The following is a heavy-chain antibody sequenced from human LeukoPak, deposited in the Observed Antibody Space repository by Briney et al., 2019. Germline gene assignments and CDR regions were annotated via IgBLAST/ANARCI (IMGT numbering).Heavy chain of an antibody. CDR1: GGSISSSSYY. J-gene: IGHJ6*02. CDR3: ARLDYVGMDV. Sequence: SETLSLTCTVSGGSISSSSYYWGWIRQPPGKGLEWIGSIYYSGSTYYNPSLESRVTISVDTSKNQFSLKLSSVTAADTAVYYCARLDYVGMDVWGQGTTVTVSS. CDR2: IYYSGST. V-gene: IGHV4-39*01.